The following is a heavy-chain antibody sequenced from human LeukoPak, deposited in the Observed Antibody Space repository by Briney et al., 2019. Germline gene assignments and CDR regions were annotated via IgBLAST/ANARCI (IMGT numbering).Heavy chain of an antibody. J-gene: IGHJ4*02. CDR3: ARVGGLKGVSE. D-gene: IGHD2-21*01. V-gene: IGHV4-59*12. Sequence: PSETLSLTCAVSGVSISNYYWGWIRQPPGKRLEWLGYAYYNGYTNYNPSLKSRVTISVDTSKNQFSLKLSSVTAADTAVYYCARVGGLKGVSEWGQGTPVTVSS. CDR1: GVSISNYY. CDR2: AYYNGYT.